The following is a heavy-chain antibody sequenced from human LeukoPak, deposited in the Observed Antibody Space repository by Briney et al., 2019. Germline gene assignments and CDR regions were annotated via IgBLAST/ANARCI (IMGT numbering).Heavy chain of an antibody. J-gene: IGHJ4*02. CDR2: ISGSAGDT. CDR3: ARDSGYSSSWNFDY. D-gene: IGHD6-13*01. CDR1: GFTISSYG. V-gene: IGHV3-23*01. Sequence: GGSLSLSCAGSGFTISSYGMSWVRQGPGKGLEWVPAISGSAGDTYYADSVKGRFTISRDNSKNTLYMQMNSLGAEDTAVYYCARDSGYSSSWNFDYWGQGTLVTVSS.